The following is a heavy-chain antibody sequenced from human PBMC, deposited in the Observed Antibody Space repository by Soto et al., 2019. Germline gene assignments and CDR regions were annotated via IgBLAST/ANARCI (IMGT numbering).Heavy chain of an antibody. CDR3: ARDSGNGDYEYYYGMDV. J-gene: IGHJ6*02. CDR1: GFTFSSYA. D-gene: IGHD4-17*01. Sequence: QVQLVESGGGVVQPGRSLRLSCAASGFTFSSYAMHWVRQAPGKGLEWVAVISYDGSNKYYADSVKGRFTISRDNSKNTLYLQMNILITEDTAVYYCARDSGNGDYEYYYGMDVWGQGTTVTVSS. V-gene: IGHV3-30-3*01. CDR2: ISYDGSNK.